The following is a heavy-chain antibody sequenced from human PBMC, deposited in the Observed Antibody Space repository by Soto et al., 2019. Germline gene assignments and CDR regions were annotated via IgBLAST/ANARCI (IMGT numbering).Heavy chain of an antibody. V-gene: IGHV3-33*01. Sequence: PGGSLRLSCAASGFTFSSYGMHWVRQAPGKGLEWVAVIWYDGSNKYYADSVKGRFTISRDNSKNALYLQMNSLRAEDTAVYYCARDRDWNYDLGYFDYWGQGTLVTVSS. J-gene: IGHJ4*02. CDR1: GFTFSSYG. CDR2: IWYDGSNK. CDR3: ARDRDWNYDLGYFDY. D-gene: IGHD1-7*01.